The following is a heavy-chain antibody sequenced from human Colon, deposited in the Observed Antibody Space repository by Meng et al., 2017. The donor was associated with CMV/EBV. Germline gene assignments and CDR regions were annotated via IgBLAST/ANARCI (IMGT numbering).Heavy chain of an antibody. CDR3: ARSTSSKTDYWG. CDR1: GFTLKTYM. J-gene: IGHJ4*02. V-gene: IGHV3-23*01. CDR2: LGGSGGIT. Sequence: GGSLRLSCVASGFTLKTYMMTWVRQAPGKGLEWVAGLGGSGGITLYADSVKGRFTISRDFSKNTLYLQMTGLRADDTAVYYCARSTSSKTDYWGWGQGTLVTVSS. D-gene: IGHD6-6*01.